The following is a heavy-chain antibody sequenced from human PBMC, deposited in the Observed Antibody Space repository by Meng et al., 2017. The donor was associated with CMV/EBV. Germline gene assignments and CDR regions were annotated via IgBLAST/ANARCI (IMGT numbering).Heavy chain of an antibody. V-gene: IGHV1-24*01. J-gene: IGHJ5*02. CDR2: FDPEDGET. CDR1: GYTLTELS. Sequence: FGAEVKKPGASVKVSCKVSGYTLTELSMHWVRQAPGKGLEWMGGFDPEDGETIYAQKFQGRVTMTEDTSTDTAYMELSSLRSEDTAVYYCATGGSTTDHREIDWFDPWGQGTLVTVSS. D-gene: IGHD3-16*01. CDR3: ATGGSTTDHREIDWFDP.